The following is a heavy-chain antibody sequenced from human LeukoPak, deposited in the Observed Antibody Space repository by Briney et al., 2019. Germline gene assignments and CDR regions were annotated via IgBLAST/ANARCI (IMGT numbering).Heavy chain of an antibody. Sequence: GGSLRLSCAASGFTFSTYSMNWVRQAPGKGLEWVSSITSTSRDKSYADSVRGRFTISRDNAKNSLFLQMDTLGAEDTAVYYCARDLSNYFLHYIDFWGQGTLVTVSS. J-gene: IGHJ4*02. CDR2: ITSTSRDK. D-gene: IGHD4-11*01. CDR1: GFTFSTYS. V-gene: IGHV3-21*01. CDR3: ARDLSNYFLHYIDF.